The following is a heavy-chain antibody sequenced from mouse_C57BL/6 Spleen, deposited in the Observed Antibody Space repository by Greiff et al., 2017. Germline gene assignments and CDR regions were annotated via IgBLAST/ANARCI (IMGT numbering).Heavy chain of an antibody. CDR2: FYPGGGYT. CDR1: GYTFTNYW. D-gene: IGHD2-10*02. V-gene: IGHV1-63*01. Sequence: QVQLQQSGAELVRPGTSVKMSCKASGYTFTNYWIGWAKQRPGHGLEWIGDFYPGGGYTNYNEKFKGKAPLTADKSSRTAYMQFSSVTSEDSAIDYGAQRGEYVSTAGAWVAYWGEGTLFTVSA. J-gene: IGHJ3*01. CDR3: AQRGEYVSTAGAWVAY.